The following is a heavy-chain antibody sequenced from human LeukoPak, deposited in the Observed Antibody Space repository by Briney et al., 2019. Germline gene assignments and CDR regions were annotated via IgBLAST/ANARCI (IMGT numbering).Heavy chain of an antibody. CDR2: IIPIFGTA. CDR3: ARDSYYSWYYYYGMDV. CDR1: GYTFTSYG. J-gene: IGHJ6*02. Sequence: GASVKVSCKASGYTFTSYGFNWVRQAPGQGLEWMGGIIPIFGTANYAQKFQGRVTITADESTSTAYMELSSLRSEDTAVYYCARDSYYSWYYYYGMDVWGQGTTVTVSS. V-gene: IGHV1-69*13. D-gene: IGHD4-11*01.